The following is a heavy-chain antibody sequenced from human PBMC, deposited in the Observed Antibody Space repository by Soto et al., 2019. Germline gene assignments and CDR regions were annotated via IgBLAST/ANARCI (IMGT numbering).Heavy chain of an antibody. J-gene: IGHJ4*02. Sequence: QLQLQESGPGLVKPSETLSLTCTVSGGSISSSSYYWGWIRQPPGKGLEWIGSIYYSGSTYYNPSLKRRVTTPVDTSKNQCSLRLSSVTAAGTAVYYCASPQFDYWGQGTLVTVSS. CDR3: ASPQFDY. CDR1: GGSISSSSYY. V-gene: IGHV4-39*01. CDR2: IYYSGST.